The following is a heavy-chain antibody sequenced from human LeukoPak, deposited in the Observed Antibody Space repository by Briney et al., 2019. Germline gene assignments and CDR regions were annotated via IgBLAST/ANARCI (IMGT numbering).Heavy chain of an antibody. V-gene: IGHV4-59*12. CDR3: AMMSTVTTDY. Sequence: PSETLSLTCTVSGGSISSYYWSWIRQPPGKGLEWIGSIYYSGSTYYNPSLKSRVTISVDTSKNQFSLKLSSVTAADTAVYYCAMMSTVTTDYWGQGTLVTVSS. J-gene: IGHJ4*02. CDR2: IYYSGST. CDR1: GGSISSYY. D-gene: IGHD4-17*01.